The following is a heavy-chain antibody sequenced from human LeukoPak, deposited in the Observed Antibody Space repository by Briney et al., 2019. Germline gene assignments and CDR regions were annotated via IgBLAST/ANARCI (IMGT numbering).Heavy chain of an antibody. J-gene: IGHJ6*03. Sequence: GGSLRLACAASGFIFRNYGMHWVRQAPGKGLEGVAVISYDESKKYYADSVKGRFTICRDNSKNTVYLKMNSLRPEDRAVYYCAKQFDGDYVAHYMDVWGKGTTVTVSS. CDR2: ISYDESKK. V-gene: IGHV3-30*18. CDR3: AKQFDGDYVAHYMDV. CDR1: GFIFRNYG. D-gene: IGHD4-17*01.